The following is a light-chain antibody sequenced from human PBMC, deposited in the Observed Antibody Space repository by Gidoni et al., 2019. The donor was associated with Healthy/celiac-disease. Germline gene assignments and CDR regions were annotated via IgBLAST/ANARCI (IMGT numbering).Light chain of an antibody. CDR1: QSVSSGY. J-gene: IGKJ2*01. V-gene: IGKV3-20*01. CDR3: QQYGSSPPYT. CDR2: GSS. Sequence: EIVLTQSPGTLSLSPGERATLSCRASQSVSSGYLAWYQQKPGHAPRLLIYGSSSRATGIPDRFSGSGSGTDFTLPISSLEPEDFAVYYCQQYGSSPPYTFGQGTKLEIK.